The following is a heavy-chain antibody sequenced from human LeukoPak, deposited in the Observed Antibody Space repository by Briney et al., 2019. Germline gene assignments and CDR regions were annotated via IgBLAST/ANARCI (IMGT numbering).Heavy chain of an antibody. CDR1: GFTFSSYE. Sequence: PGGSLRLSCAASGFTFSSYEMIWVRQAPGKGLEWVSYISSGGSTIYYADSVKGRFTISRDNAKNSLYLQMNSLRAEDTAVYYCARMTTVSNDYWGQGTLVTVSS. J-gene: IGHJ4*02. CDR3: ARMTTVSNDY. V-gene: IGHV3-48*03. CDR2: ISSGGSTI. D-gene: IGHD4-11*01.